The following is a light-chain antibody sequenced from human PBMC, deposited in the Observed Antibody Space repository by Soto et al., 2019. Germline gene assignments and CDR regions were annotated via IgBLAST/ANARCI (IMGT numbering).Light chain of an antibody. V-gene: IGLV2-8*01. J-gene: IGLJ1*01. CDR2: DVS. CDR1: SSDVGGYNS. CDR3: SSYAGTHIV. Sequence: QSALTQPPSASGSPGESVTVSCTGTSSDVGGYNSVSWYQQHPDKAPKLLIYDVSQRPSGVPDRFSGSKSGNTASLAVSGLQAEDEADYSCSSYAGTHIVFGTGTKVPVL.